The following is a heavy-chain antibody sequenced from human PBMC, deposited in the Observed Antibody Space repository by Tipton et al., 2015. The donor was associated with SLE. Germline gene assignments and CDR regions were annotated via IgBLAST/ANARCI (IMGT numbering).Heavy chain of an antibody. V-gene: IGHV4-4*07. CDR2: VYSSGST. Sequence: TLSLTCTVSGGSISGYYWSWIRQPAGKGLEWIGRVYSSGSTIYNPSLKSRITLSLDTSKNQFSLRVNSATAADTAVHYCARGGGSYYDYWGQGTLVTVSS. D-gene: IGHD1-26*01. CDR1: GGSISGYY. J-gene: IGHJ4*02. CDR3: ARGGGSYYDY.